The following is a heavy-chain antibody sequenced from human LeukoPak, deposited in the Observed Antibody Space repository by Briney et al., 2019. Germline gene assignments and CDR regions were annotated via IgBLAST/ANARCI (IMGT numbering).Heavy chain of an antibody. V-gene: IGHV3-23*01. Sequence: GGSLRLSRAASGFTFSSYAMSWVRQAPGKGLEWVSAISGSGGSTYYADSVKGRFTISRDNSKNTLYLQMNSLRAEDTAVYYCAKAHTTGTTADLGYWGQGTLVTVSS. CDR1: GFTFSSYA. CDR2: ISGSGGST. D-gene: IGHD1-1*01. CDR3: AKAHTTGTTADLGY. J-gene: IGHJ4*02.